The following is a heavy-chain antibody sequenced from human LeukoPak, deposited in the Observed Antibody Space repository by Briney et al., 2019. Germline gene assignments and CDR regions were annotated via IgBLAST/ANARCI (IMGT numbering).Heavy chain of an antibody. D-gene: IGHD3-10*01. CDR3: AYYGDPPYNWFDP. Sequence: SQTLSLTCVISGDSFSSNSAAWHWLRQSPSRGLEWLGRTYYRSKWYSDYAVSVRSRITINPDTSKNQFSLQLNSVTPEDTAVYYCAYYGDPPYNWFDPWGQGTLVTVSS. CDR1: GDSFSSNSAA. CDR2: TYYRSKWYS. J-gene: IGHJ5*02. V-gene: IGHV6-1*01.